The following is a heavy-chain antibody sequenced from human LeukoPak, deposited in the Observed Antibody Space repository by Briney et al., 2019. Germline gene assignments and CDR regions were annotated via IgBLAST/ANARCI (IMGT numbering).Heavy chain of an antibody. CDR3: ARDRKLLMEGWFDP. V-gene: IGHV4-59*01. CDR1: GGSISSYY. D-gene: IGHD2/OR15-2a*01. J-gene: IGHJ5*02. Sequence: PSETLSLTCTVSGGSISSYYWSWIRQPPGKGLEWIGYIYYSGSTNYNPSLKSRVTISVDTSKNQFSLKLSSVTAADTAVYYCARDRKLLMEGWFDPWGQGTLVTVSS. CDR2: IYYSGST.